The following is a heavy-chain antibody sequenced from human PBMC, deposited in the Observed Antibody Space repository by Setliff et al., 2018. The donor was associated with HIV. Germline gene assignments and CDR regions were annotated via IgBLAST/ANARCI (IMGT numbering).Heavy chain of an antibody. D-gene: IGHD5-18*01. Sequence: SETLSLTCTFSTGSISRYYWNWIRQPPGKGLEWIGYIYYSGSTNYNPSLKSRVTISLDTSKNQFSLNLSSVTAADTAVYYCARANSIKGYSYGPDAFDIWGQGT. CDR1: TGSISRYY. CDR2: IYYSGST. V-gene: IGHV4-59*01. J-gene: IGHJ3*02. CDR3: ARANSIKGYSYGPDAFDI.